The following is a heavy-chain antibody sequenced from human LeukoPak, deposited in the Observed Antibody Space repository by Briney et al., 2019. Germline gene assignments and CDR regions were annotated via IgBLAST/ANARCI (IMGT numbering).Heavy chain of an antibody. D-gene: IGHD3-10*01. Sequence: GGSLRLSCAASGFTFSTYAMSWVRLAPGKGLEWVSGISGSGGSTYYADSVKGRFTGYRDNSNNTLYVQMNSLRVEDTAVYYCAKSGGLAGSGRLAMDVWGQGTTVTVSS. CDR1: GFTFSTYA. CDR2: ISGSGGST. V-gene: IGHV3-23*01. CDR3: AKSGGLAGSGRLAMDV. J-gene: IGHJ6*02.